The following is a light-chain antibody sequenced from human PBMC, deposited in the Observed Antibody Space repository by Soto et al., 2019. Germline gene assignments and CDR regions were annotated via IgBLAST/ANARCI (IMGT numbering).Light chain of an antibody. CDR1: SSDVGSYKL. CDR3: CSYAGSNTWV. J-gene: IGLJ3*02. CDR2: EVT. V-gene: IGLV2-23*02. Sequence: QSVLTQPASVSGSPRQSITISCTGTSSDVGSYKLVSWYQQHPGKAPKLMISEVTKRPSGVSTRFSGSKSGNTASLTISGLQPEDESDYYCCSYAGSNTWVFGGGTQLTVL.